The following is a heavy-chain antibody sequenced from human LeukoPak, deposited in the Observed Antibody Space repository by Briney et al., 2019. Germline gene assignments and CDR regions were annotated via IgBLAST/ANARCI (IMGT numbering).Heavy chain of an antibody. J-gene: IGHJ4*02. CDR2: IIPIFGTA. CDR1: GGTFSSYA. CDR3: ARDTVAARPSASDY. Sequence: SVKVSCKASGGTFSSYAISWVRQAPGQGLEWMGGIIPIFGTANYAQKFQGRVTMTRDTSTSTVYMELSSLRSEDTAVYYCARDTVAARPSASDYWGQGTLVTVSS. D-gene: IGHD6-6*01. V-gene: IGHV1-69*05.